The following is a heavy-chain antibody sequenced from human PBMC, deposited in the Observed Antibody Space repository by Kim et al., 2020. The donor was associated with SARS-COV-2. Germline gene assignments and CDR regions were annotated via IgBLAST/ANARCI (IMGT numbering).Heavy chain of an antibody. D-gene: IGHD2-8*01. CDR2: ISSSGSTI. V-gene: IGHV3-48*03. CDR3: ARDVLPRVNYYGMDV. Sequence: GGSLRLSCAASGFTFSSYEMNWVRQAPGKGLEWVSYISSSGSTIYYADSVKGRFTISRDNAKNSLYLQMNSLRAEDTAVYYCARDVLPRVNYYGMDVWGQWDHGHRLL. CDR1: GFTFSSYE. J-gene: IGHJ6*02.